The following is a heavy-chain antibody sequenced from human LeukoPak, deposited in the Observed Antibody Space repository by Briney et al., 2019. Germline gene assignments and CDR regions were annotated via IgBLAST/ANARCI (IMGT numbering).Heavy chain of an antibody. J-gene: IGHJ6*03. V-gene: IGHV3-7*03. CDR3: AKAPYITMVRGVIVYYYYMDV. D-gene: IGHD3-10*01. Sequence: GGSLRLSCAASEFTFSTYWMTWVRQAPGKGLEWVADIKQDGSEKYYVDSVKGRFTISRQNAKNSLFLQMNSLRAEDTAVYYCAKAPYITMVRGVIVYYYYMDVWGKGTTVTISS. CDR2: IKQDGSEK. CDR1: EFTFSTYW.